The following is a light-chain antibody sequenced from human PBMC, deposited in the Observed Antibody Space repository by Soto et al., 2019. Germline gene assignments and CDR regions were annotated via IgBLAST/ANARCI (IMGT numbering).Light chain of an antibody. CDR2: AAS. CDR1: QNIVTY. CDR3: QQTYSTPYT. J-gene: IGKJ2*01. Sequence: DIQMTQSPPSLSASVGDRVTISCRASQNIVTYVNWYQLKPGQAPKLLIYAASRLQSGVPSGFSGSGSGTYFTLTINTLQPEDFVTYSCQQTYSTPYTFGPGTKLEIK. V-gene: IGKV1-39*01.